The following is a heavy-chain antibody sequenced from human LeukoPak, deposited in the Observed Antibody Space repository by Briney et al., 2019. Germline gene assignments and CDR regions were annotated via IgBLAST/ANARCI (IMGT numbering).Heavy chain of an antibody. CDR2: IYYSGST. V-gene: IGHV4-39*07. Sequence: SETLSLTCTVSGGSISSSSYYWGWIRQPPGKGLEWIGSIYYSGSTYYNASLKSRVTISVDTSKNQFSLKLSSVTAADTAVYYCARPSRIFGVVIPSLDFDYWGQGTLVTVSS. CDR1: GGSISSSSYY. D-gene: IGHD3-3*02. J-gene: IGHJ4*02. CDR3: ARPSRIFGVVIPSLDFDY.